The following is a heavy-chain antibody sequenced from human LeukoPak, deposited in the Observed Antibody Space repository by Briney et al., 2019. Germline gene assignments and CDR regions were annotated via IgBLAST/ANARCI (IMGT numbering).Heavy chain of an antibody. CDR1: GFTFSTYA. V-gene: IGHV3-23*01. Sequence: GGSLRLSCAASGFTFSTYAMSWVRQAPGKGLEWVSAFSGHTHSAYYADSVTGRFTISRDNSKNMLYLQMNSLRDEDTAIYYCARHPDYWGQGTLVTVSS. J-gene: IGHJ4*02. CDR3: ARHPDY. CDR2: FSGHTHSA.